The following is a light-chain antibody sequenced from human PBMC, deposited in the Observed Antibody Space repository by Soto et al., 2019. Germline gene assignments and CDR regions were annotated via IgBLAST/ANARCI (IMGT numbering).Light chain of an antibody. Sequence: DIQMTQSPSTLSASVGDRVTITCRASQSISSGLAWYQQKPGKAPKILIYDASSLESGVPSRFSGSGSGTEFTLTISSLQPDDVATYYCQQYNSYSTFGQGTKVEIK. CDR2: DAS. V-gene: IGKV1-5*01. J-gene: IGKJ1*01. CDR3: QQYNSYST. CDR1: QSISSG.